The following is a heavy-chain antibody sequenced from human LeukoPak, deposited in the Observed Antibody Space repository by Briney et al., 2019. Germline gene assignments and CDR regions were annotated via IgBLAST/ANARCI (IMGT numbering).Heavy chain of an antibody. Sequence: GESLKISCMGSGYNFTTYWIGWVRQMPGKGLEWMGIIYPVDSKTRYSPSFQGQVTISADKSISTAYLQWSSLKASDTAMYYCARYIVATTFFDYWGQGTLVTVSS. CDR1: GYNFTTYW. J-gene: IGHJ4*02. CDR2: IYPVDSKT. CDR3: ARYIVATTFFDY. V-gene: IGHV5-51*01. D-gene: IGHD5-12*01.